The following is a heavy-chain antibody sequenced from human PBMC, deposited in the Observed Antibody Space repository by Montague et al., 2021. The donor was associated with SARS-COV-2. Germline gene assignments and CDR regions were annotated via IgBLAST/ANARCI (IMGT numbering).Heavy chain of an antibody. J-gene: IGHJ6*02. CDR2: ISSSSSYI. CDR3: ARDPLDYGLWSSGSYYNAYYYYYGMDV. V-gene: IGHV3-21*01. Sequence: SLRLSCAASGFTFSSYNMNWVCQAPGKGLEWVSSISSSSSYIYYADSVKGRFTISRDNAKNSLYLQMNSLRAEDTAVYYCARDPLDYGLWSSGSYYNAYYYYYGMDVWGQGTTVTVSS. D-gene: IGHD3-10*01. CDR1: GFTFSSYN.